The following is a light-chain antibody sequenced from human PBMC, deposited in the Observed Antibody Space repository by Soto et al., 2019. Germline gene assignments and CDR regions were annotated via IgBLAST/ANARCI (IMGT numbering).Light chain of an antibody. CDR3: QHRSNWPLT. Sequence: EIVLTQSPATLSLSPGERATLSCRASQSISSHLAWYQQQPGQAPRLLMYDASNRATGIPARFSGSGSGTDFTLTISSLEPEDFAIYYCQHRSNWPLTFGGGTKVEIK. CDR2: DAS. V-gene: IGKV3-11*01. CDR1: QSISSH. J-gene: IGKJ4*01.